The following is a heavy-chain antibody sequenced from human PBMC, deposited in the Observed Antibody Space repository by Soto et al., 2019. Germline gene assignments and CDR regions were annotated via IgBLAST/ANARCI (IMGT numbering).Heavy chain of an antibody. CDR1: GFTVSSNY. Sequence: EVQLVESGGGLIQPGGSLRLSCAASGFTVSSNYMSWVRQAPGKGLEWVSVIYSGGSTYYADSVKGRFTISRDNSKNTLYLQMNSLGAEDTAVYYCASRIGVGYSYGYAFDYWGQGTLVTVSS. CDR2: IYSGGST. J-gene: IGHJ4*02. D-gene: IGHD5-18*01. V-gene: IGHV3-53*01. CDR3: ASRIGVGYSYGYAFDY.